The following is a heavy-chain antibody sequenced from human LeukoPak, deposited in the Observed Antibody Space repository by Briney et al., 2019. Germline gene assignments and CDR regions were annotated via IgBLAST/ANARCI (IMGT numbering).Heavy chain of an antibody. CDR2: VWYDGSDK. J-gene: IGHJ4*02. CDR3: ARDLNREDFDY. Sequence: GESLRLSCEASGFTFSNYDMHWVRQAPGKELEWLAIVWYDGSDKYYADSVKGRFTVSRDNSKNTLYLQMNSLRADDTAVYYCARDLNREDFDYWGQGTLVAVSS. CDR1: GFTFSNYD. D-gene: IGHD3-9*01. V-gene: IGHV3-33*01.